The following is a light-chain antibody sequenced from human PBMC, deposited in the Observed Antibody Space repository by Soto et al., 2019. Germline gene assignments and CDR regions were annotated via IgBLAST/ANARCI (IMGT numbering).Light chain of an antibody. V-gene: IGKV1-39*01. CDR1: QIITNY. Sequence: DIRMTQSPSSLSASVGDRVTITCRASQIITNYLNWYQHKPGRGPKVLIYAASSLQSGVPSRFSGSGSGTDFTLTINSLQPEDFATYFCQQTFITPYTFGRGT. CDR3: QQTFITPYT. CDR2: AAS. J-gene: IGKJ2*01.